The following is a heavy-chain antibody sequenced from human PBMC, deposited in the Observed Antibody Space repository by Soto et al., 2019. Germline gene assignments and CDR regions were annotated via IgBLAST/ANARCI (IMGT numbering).Heavy chain of an antibody. Sequence: PSETLSLTCTVSGGSISSYYWSWIRQPPGKGLEWIGTIYYSGSTYYNPSLNSRVTISADTSKNHFSLRLTSVTAADTAVYYCARLPTYDILTGFVDYWGQGTLVTVS. V-gene: IGHV4-39*02. CDR3: ARLPTYDILTGFVDY. J-gene: IGHJ4*02. CDR1: GGSISSYY. CDR2: IYYSGST. D-gene: IGHD3-9*01.